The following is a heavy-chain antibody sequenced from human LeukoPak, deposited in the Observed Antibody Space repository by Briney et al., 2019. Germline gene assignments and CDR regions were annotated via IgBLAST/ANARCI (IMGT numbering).Heavy chain of an antibody. J-gene: IGHJ4*02. CDR1: GYTFTGYY. CDR2: INPNSGGT. D-gene: IGHD1-26*01. V-gene: IGHV1-2*04. Sequence: ASVKVSCKASGYTFTGYYMHWVRQAPGQGLEWMGRINPNSGGTNYAQKFQGWVTMTRDTSISTAYMELSRLRSDDTAVYYCARAAPGEWELPPPEPRQFDYWGQGTLVTVSS. CDR3: ARAAPGEWELPPPEPRQFDY.